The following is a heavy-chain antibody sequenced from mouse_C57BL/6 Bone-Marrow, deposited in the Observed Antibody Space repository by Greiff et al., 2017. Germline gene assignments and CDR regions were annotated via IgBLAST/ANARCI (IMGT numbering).Heavy chain of an antibody. CDR3: ARSRLLLRFYYAMDY. CDR1: GYSFTGYY. D-gene: IGHD1-1*01. J-gene: IGHJ4*01. V-gene: IGHV1-42*01. CDR2: INPSTGGT. Sequence: EVKLVESGPELVKPGASVKISCKASGYSFTGYYMNWVKQSPEKSLEWIGEINPSTGGTTYNQKFKAKATLTVDTSSSTAYMQLSSLTSEDSAVYYCARSRLLLRFYYAMDYWGQGTSVTVSS.